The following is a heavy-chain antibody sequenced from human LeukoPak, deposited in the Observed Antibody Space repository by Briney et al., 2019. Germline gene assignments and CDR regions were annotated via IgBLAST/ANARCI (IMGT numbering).Heavy chain of an antibody. V-gene: IGHV3-9*01. D-gene: IGHD6-6*01. Sequence: GGSLRLSCAASGFPFDNYAMHWVRQAPGKGLEWVSGISWSSGTIAYADSVKGRFTISRDNANNSLYLQMSSLRPDDTAFYYCAKGSSSSSSWNYFDHWGQGTLVTVSS. CDR1: GFPFDNYA. CDR2: ISWSSGTI. CDR3: AKGSSSSSSWNYFDH. J-gene: IGHJ4*02.